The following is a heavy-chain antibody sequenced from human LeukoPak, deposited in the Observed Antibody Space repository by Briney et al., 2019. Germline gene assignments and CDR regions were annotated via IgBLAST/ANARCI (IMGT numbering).Heavy chain of an antibody. CDR3: ARGAPAAIRGDYYYGMDV. Sequence: GGSLRLSCAASGFAFSNYAMAWVRQAPGKEPEWVSVITGGGADTYQIDSVKGRFTISRDNSKNTLYLQMNSLRAEDTAVYYCARGAPAAIRGDYYYGMDVWGQGTTVTVSS. CDR1: GFAFSNYA. V-gene: IGHV3-23*01. D-gene: IGHD2-2*02. J-gene: IGHJ6*02. CDR2: ITGGGADT.